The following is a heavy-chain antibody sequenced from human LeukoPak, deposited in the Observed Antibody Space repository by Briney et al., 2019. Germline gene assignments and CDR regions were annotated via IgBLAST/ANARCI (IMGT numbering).Heavy chain of an antibody. D-gene: IGHD3-10*01. Sequence: PGGSLRLSCTASGFTFSDYYMTWIRQAPGKGLEWVSYISSSASTIYYADSVKGRFTISRDNAKNSLYLQMNSLRAEDTAVYYCARDRVTMVRGVINYFDYWGQGTLVTVSS. CDR2: ISSSASTI. CDR1: GFTFSDYY. V-gene: IGHV3-11*01. J-gene: IGHJ4*02. CDR3: ARDRVTMVRGVINYFDY.